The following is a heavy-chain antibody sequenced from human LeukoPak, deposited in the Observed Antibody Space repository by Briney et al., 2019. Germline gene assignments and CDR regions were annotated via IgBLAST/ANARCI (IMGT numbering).Heavy chain of an antibody. CDR2: ISGSSDII. CDR3: ARDWASRRHDEYFPH. V-gene: IGHV3-48*01. J-gene: IGHJ1*01. D-gene: IGHD3-16*01. Sequence: TGGSLRLSCAVSGFTFSTYGMNWVRQAPGKGLEWVSYISGSSDIIHYTALEKGRFTISRDNAKKSVYLQMDGLRAEDRALYYCARDWASRRHDEYFPHWGQGTLVTVSS. CDR1: GFTFSTYG.